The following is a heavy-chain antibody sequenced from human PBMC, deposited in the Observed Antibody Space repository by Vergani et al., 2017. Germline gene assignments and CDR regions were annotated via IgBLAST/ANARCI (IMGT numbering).Heavy chain of an antibody. V-gene: IGHV4-34*01. CDR3: ARGRGSSLDY. D-gene: IGHD1-26*01. J-gene: IGHJ4*02. Sequence: QVQLQQWGAGLLKPSETLSLTCAVYGGSFSGYYWSWIRQPPGKGLEWIGEINHSGSTNYNPSLKSRVTISLDTSKNQFSLKLSSVTAADTAGYYCARGRGSSLDYWGQGTLVTVSS. CDR2: INHSGST. CDR1: GGSFSGYY.